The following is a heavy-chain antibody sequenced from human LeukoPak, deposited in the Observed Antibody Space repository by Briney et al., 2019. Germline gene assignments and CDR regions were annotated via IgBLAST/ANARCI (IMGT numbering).Heavy chain of an antibody. J-gene: IGHJ4*02. Sequence: PGGSLRLSCAVSGFSFSSYEMNWVRQAPGKGLEWVSYISSSGSTIYYADSVKGRFTISRDNAKNSLYLHMNSLRAEDTALYYCARGYCNSDSCYGGDYWGQGTLVTVSS. V-gene: IGHV3-48*03. CDR3: ARGYCNSDSCYGGDY. CDR1: GFSFSSYE. CDR2: ISSSGSTI. D-gene: IGHD2-2*01.